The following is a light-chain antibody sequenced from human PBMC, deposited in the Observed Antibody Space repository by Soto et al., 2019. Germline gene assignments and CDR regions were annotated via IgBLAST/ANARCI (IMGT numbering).Light chain of an antibody. CDR3: QHYNNWPPWT. CDR2: DAS. Sequence: ETMMTQSPDTLSVSLGERATLSCRASQSLRSSLAWYQQKPGQAPRLLIYDASTRATGIPARFSGSGSGTDFTLIISSLQSEDFAVYYCQHYNNWPPWTFGQGTKVEIK. CDR1: QSLRSS. J-gene: IGKJ1*01. V-gene: IGKV3-15*01.